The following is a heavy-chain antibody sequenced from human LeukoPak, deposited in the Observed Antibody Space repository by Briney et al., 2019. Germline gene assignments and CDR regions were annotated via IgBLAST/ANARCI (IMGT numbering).Heavy chain of an antibody. CDR3: ARDVGSGSYYNLGCMDV. D-gene: IGHD3-10*01. CDR1: GFTFSSYT. V-gene: IGHV3-21*01. J-gene: IGHJ6*02. Sequence: GGSLRLSCAASGFTFSSYTMNWVRQAPGKGLEWVSSISSSSSYIYYADSVKGRFTISRDNAKNSLYLQMNSLRAEDTAVYYCARDVGSGSYYNLGCMDVWGQGTTVTVSS. CDR2: ISSSSSYI.